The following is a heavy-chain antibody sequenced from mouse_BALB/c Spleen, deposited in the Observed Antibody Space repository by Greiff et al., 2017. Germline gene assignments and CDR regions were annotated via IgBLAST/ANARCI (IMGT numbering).Heavy chain of an antibody. V-gene: IGHV3-2*02. Sequence: EVKVEESGPGLVKPSQSLSLTCTVTGYSITSDYAWNWIRQFPGNKLEWMGYISYSGSTSYNPSLKSRISITRDTSKNQFFLQLNSVTTEDTATYYCARREGNYLYYFDYWGQGTTLTVSS. J-gene: IGHJ2*01. CDR3: ARREGNYLYYFDY. D-gene: IGHD2-1*01. CDR1: GYSITSDYA. CDR2: ISYSGST.